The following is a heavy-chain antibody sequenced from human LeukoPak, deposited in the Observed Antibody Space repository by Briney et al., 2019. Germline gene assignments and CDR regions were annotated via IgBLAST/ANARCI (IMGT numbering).Heavy chain of an antibody. CDR3: VRDSGDYVPGY. V-gene: IGHV4-59*01. Sequence: PSETLSLTCTVSGGSISSYYWSWIRQPPGKGLEWIGYIYYSGSTNYNPSLKSRVTISVDTSKNQFSLKLSSVTAADTAVYYCVRDSGDYVPGYWGQGTLVTVSS. CDR2: IYYSGST. J-gene: IGHJ4*02. D-gene: IGHD4-17*01. CDR1: GGSISSYY.